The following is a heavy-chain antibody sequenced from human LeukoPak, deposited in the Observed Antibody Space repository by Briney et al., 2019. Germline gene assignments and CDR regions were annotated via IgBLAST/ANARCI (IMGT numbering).Heavy chain of an antibody. CDR2: VSGIGDKT. CDR3: ARDFHDSSGYYFDY. CDR1: GFTFSGYT. J-gene: IGHJ4*02. D-gene: IGHD3-22*01. V-gene: IGHV3-23*01. Sequence: GGSLRLSCAASGFTFSGYTMSWVRQAPRKGLEWVSAVSGIGDKTFYADSVKGRFTISRDNSKGTLYLQMNSLRAEDTALYYCARDFHDSSGYYFDYWGQGTLVTVSS.